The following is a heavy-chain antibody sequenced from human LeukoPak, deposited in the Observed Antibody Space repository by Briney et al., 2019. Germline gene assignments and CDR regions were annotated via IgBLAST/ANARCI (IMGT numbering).Heavy chain of an antibody. CDR2: IKQGGTEK. CDR3: ARVRGDYRFDF. J-gene: IGHJ4*02. V-gene: IGHV3-7*04. D-gene: IGHD4-17*01. Sequence: GASLRLSCAASGFIFSSYWMSGVRHAPGKGLEWVANIKQGGTEKYYVDSVKGRFTISRDNAKHSLYLQTNSLRVEDTAVYYCARVRGDYRFDFWGQGTLVTVSS. CDR1: GFIFSSYW.